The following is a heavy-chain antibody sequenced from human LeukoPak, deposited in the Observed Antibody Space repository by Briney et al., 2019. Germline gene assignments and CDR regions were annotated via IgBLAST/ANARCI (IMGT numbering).Heavy chain of an antibody. CDR3: ATAHDYSNFLFDY. CDR2: ISAYYGNT. Sequence: AGVKVSYMASGYTFTSYGLSGVRQAPGRGLEWMGWISAYYGNTNYAQKLQRRVNMTTNTTTSTAYMELRSQRSDDTAVYYCATAHDYSNFLFDYWGQGTLVTVSS. CDR1: GYTFTSYG. V-gene: IGHV1-18*01. J-gene: IGHJ4*02. D-gene: IGHD4-11*01.